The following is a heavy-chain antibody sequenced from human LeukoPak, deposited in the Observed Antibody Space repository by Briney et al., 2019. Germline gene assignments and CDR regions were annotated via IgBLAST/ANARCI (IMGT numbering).Heavy chain of an antibody. CDR3: ARVSMAAAGPSDAFDI. D-gene: IGHD6-13*01. CDR1: GGSISSYY. V-gene: IGHV4-59*06. J-gene: IGHJ3*02. CDR2: IYYSGST. Sequence: SETLSLTCTVSGGSISSYYWSWIRQHPGKGLEWIGYIYYSGSTHYNPSPKSRVTISVDTSKNQFSLKLSSVTAADTAVYYCARVSMAAAGPSDAFDIWGQGTMVTVSS.